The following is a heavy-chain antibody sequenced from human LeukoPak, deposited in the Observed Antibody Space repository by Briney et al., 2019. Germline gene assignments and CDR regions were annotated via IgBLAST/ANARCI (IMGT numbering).Heavy chain of an antibody. CDR2: ISHDGNNQ. CDR3: AREDTATTRGFDY. V-gene: IGHV3-30-3*01. D-gene: IGHD5-18*01. Sequence: GWSLRLSCAASGFTFSDYYMSWIRQAPGKGLEWVAVISHDGNNQDYADSVKGRFTISRDNSKNTLFLQMNSLRAEDTAVYYCAREDTATTRGFDYWGQGTLVTVSS. J-gene: IGHJ4*02. CDR1: GFTFSDYY.